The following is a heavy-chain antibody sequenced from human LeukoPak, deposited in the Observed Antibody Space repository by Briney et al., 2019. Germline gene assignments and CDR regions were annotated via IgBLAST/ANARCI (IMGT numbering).Heavy chain of an antibody. J-gene: IGHJ4*02. CDR3: ARARVPITEEYYFDY. CDR1: GGSISSGGYS. Sequence: SQTLSLTCAVSGGSISSGGYSWSWIRQPPGKGLEWIGYIYHSGSTYYNPSLKSRVTISVDRSKNQFSLKLSSVTAADTAVYYCARARVPITEEYYFDYWGQGTLVTVSS. V-gene: IGHV4-30-2*01. CDR2: IYHSGST. D-gene: IGHD1-20*01.